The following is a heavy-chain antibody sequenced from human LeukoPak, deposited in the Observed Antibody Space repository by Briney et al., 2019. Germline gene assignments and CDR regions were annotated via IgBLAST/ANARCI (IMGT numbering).Heavy chain of an antibody. CDR1: GFTFSSYA. CDR2: ISYDGSNK. Sequence: GGSLRLSCAASGFTFSSYAMHGVRQAPGKGLEWVAVISYDGSNKYYADSVKGRFTISRDNSKNTLYLQMNSLRAEDTAVYYCARSLMGEGFDYWGQGTLATVSS. D-gene: IGHD3-10*01. CDR3: ARSLMGEGFDY. V-gene: IGHV3-30*04. J-gene: IGHJ4*02.